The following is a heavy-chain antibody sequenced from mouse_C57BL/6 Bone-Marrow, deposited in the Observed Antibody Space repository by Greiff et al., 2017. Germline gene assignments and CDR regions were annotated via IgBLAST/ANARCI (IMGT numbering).Heavy chain of an antibody. Sequence: QVQLQQPGAELVKPGASVKMSCKASGYTFTSYWITWVKQRPGQGLEWIGDIYPGSGSTNYNEKFKSKATLTVDTSSSTAYMQLSSLTSEDSAVYYGARSGRYDDYTFDYWGQGTTLTVSS. D-gene: IGHD2-4*01. CDR2: IYPGSGST. J-gene: IGHJ2*01. V-gene: IGHV1-55*01. CDR3: ARSGRYDDYTFDY. CDR1: GYTFTSYW.